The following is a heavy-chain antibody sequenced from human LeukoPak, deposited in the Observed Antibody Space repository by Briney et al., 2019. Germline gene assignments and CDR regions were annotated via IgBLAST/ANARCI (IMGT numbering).Heavy chain of an antibody. J-gene: IGHJ4*02. CDR3: ARGGSRDGYNFNY. Sequence: ASVKVSCKASGGTFISYAISWVRQAPGQGLEWMGGIIPIFGTANYAQKFQGRVTITADESTSTAYMELSSLRSEDTAVYYCARGGSRDGYNFNYWGQGTLGTVSS. D-gene: IGHD5-24*01. V-gene: IGHV1-69*13. CDR1: GGTFISYA. CDR2: IIPIFGTA.